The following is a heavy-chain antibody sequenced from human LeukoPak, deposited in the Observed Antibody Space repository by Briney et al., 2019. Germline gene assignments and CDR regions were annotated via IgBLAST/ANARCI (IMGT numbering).Heavy chain of an antibody. Sequence: PGGSLRLSCAASGFTFDDYAMHWVRQAPGKGLEWVSGISWNSGTIGYADSVKGRFTISRDNAKNSLYLQMNSLRAEDTAVYYCARSPRGYSYGSPYFDYWGQGTLVTVSS. CDR1: GFTFDDYA. CDR2: ISWNSGTI. J-gene: IGHJ4*02. CDR3: ARSPRGYSYGSPYFDY. D-gene: IGHD5-18*01. V-gene: IGHV3-9*01.